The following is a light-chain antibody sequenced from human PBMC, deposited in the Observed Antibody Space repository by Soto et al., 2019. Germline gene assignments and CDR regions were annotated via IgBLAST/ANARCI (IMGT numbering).Light chain of an antibody. CDR3: QHYNNWPPWT. CDR1: QSVSSN. Sequence: EIVMTQSPATLSVSPGERATLSCRASQSVSSNLAWYQQKPGQAPRLLIYGASTRATGIPARFSGSGSGREFTLTISSLQSEDFAVYYCQHYNNWPPWTFGQGTKVDI. V-gene: IGKV3-15*01. CDR2: GAS. J-gene: IGKJ1*01.